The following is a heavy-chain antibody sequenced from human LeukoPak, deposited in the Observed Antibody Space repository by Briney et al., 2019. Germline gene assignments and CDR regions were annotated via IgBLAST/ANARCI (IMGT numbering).Heavy chain of an antibody. CDR1: GFTFNTYA. CDR3: AKNGLSPFDY. D-gene: IGHD2-8*01. J-gene: IGHJ4*02. V-gene: IGHV3-23*01. Sequence: PGGSLRLSCAASGFTFNTYAMSWVRQAPGKGLEWVSAISGSGSSTYYADSVKGRFTISRDNSKNTLYLQMNSLRAEDTAVYYCAKNGLSPFDYWGQGTLVTVSS. CDR2: ISGSGSST.